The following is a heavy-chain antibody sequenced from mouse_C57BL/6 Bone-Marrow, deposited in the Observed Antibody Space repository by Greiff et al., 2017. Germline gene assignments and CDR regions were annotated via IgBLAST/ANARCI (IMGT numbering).Heavy chain of an antibody. V-gene: IGHV1-85*01. Sequence: QVQLQQSGPELVKPGASVKLSCKASGYTFTSYDINWVKQRPGQGLEWIGWIYPRGGSTKYNEKFKGKARLTVDTSSSTADMELHSLTSEDSAVYFCARDYGSSYGYFDVWGTGTTVTVSS. CDR1: GYTFTSYD. CDR3: ARDYGSSYGYFDV. J-gene: IGHJ1*03. D-gene: IGHD1-1*01. CDR2: IYPRGGST.